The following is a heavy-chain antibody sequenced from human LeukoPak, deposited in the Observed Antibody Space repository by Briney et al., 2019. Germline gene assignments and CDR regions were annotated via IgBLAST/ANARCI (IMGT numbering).Heavy chain of an antibody. V-gene: IGHV3-74*01. J-gene: IGHJ4*02. CDR3: ARDTVIPYAQVGTTKD. Sequence: GGSLRLSCAASGFIFSSYWMHWVRQAPGKGLVWVSRINSDGSSTSYGDSVKGRFTISRDNAKNTLYLQMNSLRAEDTAVYYCARDTVIPYAQVGTTKDCGQGTLVTVSS. CDR1: GFIFSSYW. CDR2: INSDGSST. D-gene: IGHD1-26*01.